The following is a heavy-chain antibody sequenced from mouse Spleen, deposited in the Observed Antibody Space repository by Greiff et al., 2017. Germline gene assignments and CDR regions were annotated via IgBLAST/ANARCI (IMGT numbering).Heavy chain of an antibody. J-gene: IGHJ3*01. V-gene: IGHV1-64*01. D-gene: IGHD1-1*01. CDR1: GYTFTSYW. Sequence: QVQLQQPGAELVKPGASVKLSCKASGYTFTSYWMHWVKQRPGQGLEWIGMIHPNSGSTNYNEKFKSKATLTVDKSSSTAYMQLSSLTSEDSAVYYCAREGCGSSYFAYWGQGTLVTVSA. CDR2: IHPNSGST. CDR3: AREGCGSSYFAY.